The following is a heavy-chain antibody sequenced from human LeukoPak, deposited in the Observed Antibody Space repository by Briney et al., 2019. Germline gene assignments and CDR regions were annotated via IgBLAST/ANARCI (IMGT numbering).Heavy chain of an antibody. V-gene: IGHV3-21*01. CDR1: GFTFSSYS. CDR2: ISSSSSYI. CDR3: ARVGYYDSSGYYPIDY. Sequence: GGSLRLSCAASGFTFSSYSMNWVRQAPGKGLEWVSSISSSSSYIYYADSVKGRFTISRDNAKNSLYLQMNSLRAEDAAVYYCARVGYYDSSGYYPIDYWGQGTLVTVSS. D-gene: IGHD3-22*01. J-gene: IGHJ4*02.